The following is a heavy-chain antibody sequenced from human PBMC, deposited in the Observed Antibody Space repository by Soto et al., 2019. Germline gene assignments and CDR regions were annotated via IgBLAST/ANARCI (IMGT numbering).Heavy chain of an antibody. CDR3: ARDSNYYDTNTRYFQH. V-gene: IGHV3-74*01. J-gene: IGHJ1*01. CDR1: RFAFSAYW. CDR2: ISQDGTLS. Sequence: GGSLRLSCATSRFAFSAYWMHWVRQAPGKGLMWVSRISQDGTLSAYADSVKGRFTISRDNSKNTLYLQMDSLRAEDTAVYFCARDSNYYDTNTRYFQHWGQGT. D-gene: IGHD3-22*01.